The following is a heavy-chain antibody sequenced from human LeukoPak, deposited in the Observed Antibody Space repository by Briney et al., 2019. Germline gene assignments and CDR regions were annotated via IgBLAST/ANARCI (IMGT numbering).Heavy chain of an antibody. Sequence: ASVKVSCKASGYTFTSYYMHWVRQAPGQGLEWMGWISTYNGYTKYSQKFQGRVTMTTDTSTNTAYMELMSLRSDDTGVYYSSGYYHAAFDIWGQGTMVTVSS. CDR1: GYTFTSYY. V-gene: IGHV1-18*04. CDR3: SGYYHAAFDI. D-gene: IGHD3-22*01. J-gene: IGHJ3*02. CDR2: ISTYNGYT.